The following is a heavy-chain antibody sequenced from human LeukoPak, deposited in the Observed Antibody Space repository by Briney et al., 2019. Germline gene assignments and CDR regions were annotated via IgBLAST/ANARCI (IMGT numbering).Heavy chain of an antibody. Sequence: EPSETLSLTCAVYGGSFSGYYWSWIRQPPGKGLEWIGEINHSGSTNYNPSLKSRVTISVDTSKNQFSLKLSSVTAADTAVYYCARGRRGGSWRLSYFDYWGQGTLVTVSS. V-gene: IGHV4-34*01. CDR1: GGSFSGYY. J-gene: IGHJ4*02. CDR3: ARGRRGGSWRLSYFDY. CDR2: INHSGST. D-gene: IGHD2-2*03.